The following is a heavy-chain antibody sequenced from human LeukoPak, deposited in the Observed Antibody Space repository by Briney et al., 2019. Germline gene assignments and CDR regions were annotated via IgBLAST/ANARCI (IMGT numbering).Heavy chain of an antibody. Sequence: PGGSLRLSCAASGFSFSSYGMNWVRQAPGKGLEWVSVINDRGNDKLYADSVKGRFTISRDNSKDTSYLQMNSLKTEDTAVYYCTRASLGQFSEYWGQGTLVTVSS. J-gene: IGHJ4*02. CDR1: GFSFSSYG. V-gene: IGHV3-23*01. D-gene: IGHD3-16*01. CDR2: INDRGNDK. CDR3: TRASLGQFSEY.